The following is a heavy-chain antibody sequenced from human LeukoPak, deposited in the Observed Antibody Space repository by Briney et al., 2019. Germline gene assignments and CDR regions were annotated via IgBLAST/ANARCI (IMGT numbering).Heavy chain of an antibody. D-gene: IGHD3-10*01. J-gene: IGHJ4*02. CDR1: GFTFSSYA. CDR3: VKDITLWFGELGYFDY. V-gene: IGHV3-64D*06. Sequence: PGGSLRLSCSASGFTFSSYAMRWVRQAPGKGLEYVSAISSNGGSTYYADSVKGRFTISRDNSKNTLYLQMSSLRAEDTAVYYCVKDITLWFGELGYFDYWGQGTLVTVSS. CDR2: ISSNGGST.